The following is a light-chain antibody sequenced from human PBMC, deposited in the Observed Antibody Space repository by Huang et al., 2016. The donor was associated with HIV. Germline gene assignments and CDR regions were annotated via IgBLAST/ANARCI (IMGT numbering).Light chain of an antibody. Sequence: DIVMAQSPVSLAVSLGERATLTCRSSQSVFSTSTNKDYLAWFQQKPGPPPKLLLFWSSTREVGVPDRFSGSGSGTHFTLTIANLEADDAAIYYCQQYYASPQTFGQGTRV. J-gene: IGKJ1*01. CDR2: WSS. CDR3: QQYYASPQT. V-gene: IGKV4-1*01. CDR1: QSVFSTSTNKDY.